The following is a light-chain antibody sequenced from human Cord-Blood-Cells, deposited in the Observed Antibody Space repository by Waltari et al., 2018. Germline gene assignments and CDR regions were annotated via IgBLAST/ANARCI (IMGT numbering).Light chain of an antibody. CDR1: QSISSY. CDR2: AAS. V-gene: IGKV1-39*01. J-gene: IGKJ4*01. CDR3: QQSYSTPQT. Sequence: DLQMTQSPSSLSESVGDRVTITCRASQSISSYLNWDQQKPGKAPKLLIYAASSLQSGVPSSFSGSGSGTDFTLTISSLQPEDFATYYCQQSYSTPQTFGGGTKVEIK.